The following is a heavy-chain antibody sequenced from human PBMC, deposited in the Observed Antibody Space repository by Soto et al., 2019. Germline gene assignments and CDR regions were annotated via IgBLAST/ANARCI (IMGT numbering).Heavy chain of an antibody. Sequence: PSETLSLTCSVSGGSINSGRSSWNWIRQSPGKGLEWIASIYHSGSTYYNPSLKIRVSISVDRPENQFSLRLNSVTAADTAVYYCARDTAAKYYDSRSYYPHFDPWGQGTLVTVSS. D-gene: IGHD3-22*01. CDR2: IYHSGST. CDR1: GGSINSGRSS. J-gene: IGHJ5*02. CDR3: ARDTAAKYYDSRSYYPHFDP. V-gene: IGHV4-30-2*06.